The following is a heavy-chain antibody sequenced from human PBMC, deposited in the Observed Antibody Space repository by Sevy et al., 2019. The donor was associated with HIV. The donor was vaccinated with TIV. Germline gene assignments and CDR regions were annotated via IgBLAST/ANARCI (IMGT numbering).Heavy chain of an antibody. CDR3: ATTKDYYDASGYPFDD. CDR2: FDPEDGET. CDR1: GYTLTKLS. D-gene: IGHD3-22*01. J-gene: IGHJ4*02. V-gene: IGHV1-24*01. Sequence: ASVKVSCKVYGYTLTKLSINWVRQAPGKGLEWMAIFDPEDGETFYAQKFQGTVTLTEDTSTDTAYMELSSLTSEDTAVYYCATTKDYYDASGYPFDDWGQRTLVTVSS.